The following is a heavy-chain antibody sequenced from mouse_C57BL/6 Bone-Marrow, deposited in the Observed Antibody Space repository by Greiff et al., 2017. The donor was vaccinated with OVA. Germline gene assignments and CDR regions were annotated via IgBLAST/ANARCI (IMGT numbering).Heavy chain of an antibody. CDR2: ISYDGSN. CDR3: AREIPPFYAMDY. Sequence: VQLQQSGPGLVKPSQSLSLTCSVTGYSITSGYYWNWIRQFPGNKLEWMGYISYDGSNNYNPSLKNRISITRDTSKNQFFLKLNSVTTEDTATYYCAREIPPFYAMDYWGQGTSVTVSS. CDR1: GYSITSGYY. V-gene: IGHV3-6*01. J-gene: IGHJ4*01.